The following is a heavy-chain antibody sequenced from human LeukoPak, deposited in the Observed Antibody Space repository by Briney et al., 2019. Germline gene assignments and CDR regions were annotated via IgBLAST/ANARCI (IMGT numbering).Heavy chain of an antibody. CDR3: AKGRWLVKGVWYFDY. J-gene: IGHJ4*02. V-gene: IGHV3-23*01. D-gene: IGHD6-19*01. Sequence: GGTLRLSCAASGFTFSSYGMSWVRQAPGKGLEWVSAISGSGGSTYYADSVKGRFTISRDNSKNTLYLQMNSLRAEDTAVYYCAKGRWLVKGVWYFDYWGQGTLVTVSS. CDR1: GFTFSSYG. CDR2: ISGSGGST.